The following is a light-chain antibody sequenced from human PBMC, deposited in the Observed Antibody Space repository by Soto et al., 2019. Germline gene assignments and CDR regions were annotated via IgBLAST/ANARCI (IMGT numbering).Light chain of an antibody. CDR1: QSVGNRY. Sequence: EIVLTQSPGTPSLSPGERATLSCRASQSVGNRYLAWYQQKPGQAPRLLIYGASSRATGIPDRFSGSGSGTEFTLTISSLQPDDFATYYCQQHQTYSTFGQGTKVDIK. CDR2: GAS. J-gene: IGKJ1*01. V-gene: IGKV3-20*01. CDR3: QQHQTYST.